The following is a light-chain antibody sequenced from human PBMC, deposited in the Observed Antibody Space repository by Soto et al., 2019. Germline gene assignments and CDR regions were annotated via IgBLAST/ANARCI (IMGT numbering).Light chain of an antibody. CDR2: SKD. CDR1: SSNMGSNN. Sequence: QSVLTQPPSAYGTPGQRVTISCSGSSSNMGSNNVNWYQQLPGAAPKLLIYSKDQRPSGVPDRFSGSKSGTSASLAISGLQSEDEADYYCAAWDDSLNGVVFGGGTKLTVL. CDR3: AAWDDSLNGVV. V-gene: IGLV1-44*01. J-gene: IGLJ2*01.